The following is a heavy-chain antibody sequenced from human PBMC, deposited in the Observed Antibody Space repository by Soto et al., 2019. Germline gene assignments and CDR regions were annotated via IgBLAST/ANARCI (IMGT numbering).Heavy chain of an antibody. CDR2: FDPEDGET. J-gene: IGHJ4*02. CDR1: GYTLTELS. CDR3: VIAVAGTKLDS. V-gene: IGHV1-24*01. D-gene: IGHD6-19*01. Sequence: QVQLVQSGAEVKKPGASVKVSCKVSGYTLTELSMHWVRQAPGKGLEWMGGFDPEDGETIYAQKFQGRVTMPEDTSTDTAYMELSSLRSEDTAVYYCVIAVAGTKLDSWGQGTLVTVSS.